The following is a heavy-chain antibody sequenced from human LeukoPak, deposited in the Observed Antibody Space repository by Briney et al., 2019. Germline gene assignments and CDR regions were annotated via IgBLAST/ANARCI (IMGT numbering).Heavy chain of an antibody. CDR2: IYSGGST. V-gene: IGHV3-66*01. CDR3: ARGVLSPTFDY. D-gene: IGHD3-10*01. Sequence: GGSLRLSCAASGFTFSSYWMSWVRQAPGKGLEWVSVIYSGGSTYYADSVKGRFTISRDNSKNTLYLQMNSLRAEDTAVYYCARGVLSPTFDYWGQGTLVTVSS. J-gene: IGHJ4*02. CDR1: GFTFSSYW.